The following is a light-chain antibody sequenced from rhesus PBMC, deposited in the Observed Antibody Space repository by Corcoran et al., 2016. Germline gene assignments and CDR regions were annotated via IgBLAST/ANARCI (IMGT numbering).Light chain of an antibody. CDR1: QRINNG. CDR2: KAS. V-gene: IGKV1-22*01. Sequence: DIQMTQSPSSLSASVGDTVTITCRASQRINNGLDWHQQKPGKAPRLLIYKASTLQGGGPSRFSGSGSGTGCTLTISGLQPEDFATYYCLQYSGNPYCFGQGTKGGIK. CDR3: LQYSGNPYC. J-gene: IGKJ2*01.